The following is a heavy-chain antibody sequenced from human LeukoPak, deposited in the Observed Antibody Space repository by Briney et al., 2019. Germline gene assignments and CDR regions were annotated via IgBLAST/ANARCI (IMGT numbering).Heavy chain of an antibody. CDR3: AKDGYCSSTSCHRPNY. J-gene: IGHJ4*02. CDR2: IRYDGSNK. V-gene: IGHV3-30*02. Sequence: GGSLRLSCAASGFTFSSYWMSWVRQAPGKGLEWVAFIRYDGSNKYYADSVKGRFTISRDNSKNTLYLQMNSLRAEDTAVYYCAKDGYCSSTSCHRPNYWGQGTLVTVSS. D-gene: IGHD2-2*01. CDR1: GFTFSSYW.